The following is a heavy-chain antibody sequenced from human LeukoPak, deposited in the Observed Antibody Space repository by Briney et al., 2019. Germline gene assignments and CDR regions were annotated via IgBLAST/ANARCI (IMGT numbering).Heavy chain of an antibody. CDR2: INPDGSTT. V-gene: IGHV3-7*01. J-gene: IGHJ5*02. D-gene: IGHD3-22*01. CDR3: ARERHYDSSGSAPARNWFDP. Sequence: GGSLRLSCAASGFTFSNFWMSWVRQAPGKGLEWVAIINPDGSTTGYVDTVKGRFTISRDNSKNTLYLQMNSLRAEDTAVYYCARERHYDSSGSAPARNWFDPWGQGTLVTVSS. CDR1: GFTFSNFW.